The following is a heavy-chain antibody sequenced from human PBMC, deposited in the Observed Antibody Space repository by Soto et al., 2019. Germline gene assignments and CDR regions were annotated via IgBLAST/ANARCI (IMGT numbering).Heavy chain of an antibody. CDR2: IKPDGSES. D-gene: IGHD2-15*01. V-gene: IGHV3-7*01. J-gene: IGHJ4*02. CDR3: ATEEWWRVEF. CDR1: GFIFSRHY. Sequence: EVQLVESGGGLVQPGGSLRLSCVASGFIFSRHYMTWVRQAPGKGLESVAKIKPDGSESYYVDSVVGRFTLSRDNPKNSLSLQMNSLRVEDTAVYYCATEEWWRVEFWGQGTLVTVSS.